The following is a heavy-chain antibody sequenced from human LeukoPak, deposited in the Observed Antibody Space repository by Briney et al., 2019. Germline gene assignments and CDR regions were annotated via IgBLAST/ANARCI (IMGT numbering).Heavy chain of an antibody. D-gene: IGHD2/OR15-2a*01. CDR2: INGDGSES. V-gene: IGHV3-7*01. Sequence: GGSLRLSCAASGFMFNNYWMNWVRQAPGKGLEWVANINGDGSESHSVDSVEGRFTISRDNAKNSLYLKMNSLRGEDTAVYYCARKGGIYCNDGCFHDAFDIWGQGTTVTVSS. CDR1: GFMFNNYW. CDR3: ARKGGIYCNDGCFHDAFDI. J-gene: IGHJ3*02.